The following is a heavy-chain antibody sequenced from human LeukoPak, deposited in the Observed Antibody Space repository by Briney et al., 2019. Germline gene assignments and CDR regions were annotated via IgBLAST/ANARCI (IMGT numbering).Heavy chain of an antibody. CDR2: INRDGSST. CDR3: ARGGGYSYGSFDH. D-gene: IGHD5-18*01. J-gene: IGHJ4*02. CDR1: GIIFSNYW. Sequence: GGSLRLSCAASGIIFSNYWMHWVRQAPGKGLVWVSRINRDGSSTSYADSVKGRFTISRDNAKNTLYLQMNSLRAEDTAVYYCARGGGYSYGSFDHWGQGTLVTVSS. V-gene: IGHV3-74*01.